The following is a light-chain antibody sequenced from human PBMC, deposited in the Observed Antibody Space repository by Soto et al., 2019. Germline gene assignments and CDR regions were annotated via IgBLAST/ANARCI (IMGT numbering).Light chain of an antibody. CDR2: DVS. CDR1: SSDVGGYNY. Sequence: QSALTQPASVSGSPGQSITISCTGASSDVGGYNYVSWYQQHPGKAPKLIIYDVSYRPSGVSDRFSGSKSGNTASLTISGLQAEDEADYHCSSYISTYTSHVFGTGTKLTVL. J-gene: IGLJ1*01. V-gene: IGLV2-14*03. CDR3: SSYISTYTSHV.